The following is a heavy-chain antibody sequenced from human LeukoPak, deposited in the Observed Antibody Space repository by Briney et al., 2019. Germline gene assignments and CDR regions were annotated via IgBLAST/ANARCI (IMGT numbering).Heavy chain of an antibody. V-gene: IGHV4-34*01. J-gene: IGHJ3*02. Sequence: SETLSLTCAVYGGSFSGYYWSWIRQPPGKGLEWIGEINQSGSTNYNPSLKSRVTISVDTPKNQFSLKLGSVIAADTAVYYCARGRAGASSSYIYAFDIWGQGTMVTVSS. CDR3: ARGRAGASSSYIYAFDI. D-gene: IGHD6-13*01. CDR1: GGSFSGYY. CDR2: INQSGST.